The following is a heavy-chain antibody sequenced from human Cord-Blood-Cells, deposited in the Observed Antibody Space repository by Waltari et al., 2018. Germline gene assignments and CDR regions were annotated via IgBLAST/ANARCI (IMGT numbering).Heavy chain of an antibody. D-gene: IGHD1-20*01. CDR2: INPNRGGT. J-gene: IGHJ4*02. CDR1: GYTFTGYY. CDR3: ATLITGDFDY. Sequence: QVQLVQSGAEVKKPGASVKVSCKASGYTFTGYYMHWVRQAPGQGLEWMGWINPNRGGTNCAQKFQGRVTMTRDTSISTAYMELSRLRSDDTAVYYCATLITGDFDYWGQGTLVTVSS. V-gene: IGHV1-2*02.